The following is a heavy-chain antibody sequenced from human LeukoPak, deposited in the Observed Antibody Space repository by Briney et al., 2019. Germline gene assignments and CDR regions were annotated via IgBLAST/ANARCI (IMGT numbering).Heavy chain of an antibody. CDR2: ISYDGSNK. V-gene: IGHV3-30*04. Sequence: GGSLRLSCAASGFTFSSYAMRWVRQAPGKGLEWVAVISYDGSNKYYADSVKGRFTISRDNSKNTLYLQMNSLRAEDTAVYYCAKAGIYDYVWGSYLVDWGQGTLVTVSS. D-gene: IGHD3-16*01. J-gene: IGHJ4*02. CDR1: GFTFSSYA. CDR3: AKAGIYDYVWGSYLVD.